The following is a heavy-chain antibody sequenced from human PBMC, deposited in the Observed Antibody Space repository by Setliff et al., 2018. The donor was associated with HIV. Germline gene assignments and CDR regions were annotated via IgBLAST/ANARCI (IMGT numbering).Heavy chain of an antibody. CDR3: ARDSGVWAGFSSGWY. CDR2: IKDDGSEK. D-gene: IGHD6-19*01. V-gene: IGHV3-7*01. CDR1: GFTVSRNY. Sequence: GGSLRLSCAASGFTVSRNYMSWVRQAPGKGLEWVANIKDDGSEKYYVDSVKGRFTISRDNAKNSLFLQMHSLRAEDTAIYYCARDSGVWAGFSSGWYWGQGTLVTVSS. J-gene: IGHJ4*02.